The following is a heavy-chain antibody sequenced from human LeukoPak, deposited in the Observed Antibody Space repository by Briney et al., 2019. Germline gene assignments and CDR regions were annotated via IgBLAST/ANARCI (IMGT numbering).Heavy chain of an antibody. D-gene: IGHD6-13*01. CDR3: ARDSGSSWYRNGGYYFDY. CDR1: GGTFSSYA. V-gene: IGHV1-69*05. Sequence: ASVKVSCKASGGTFSSYAISWVRQAPGQGLEWMGRIIPIFGTANYAQKLQGRVTITTDESTSTAYMELSSLRSEDTAVYYCARDSGSSWYRNGGYYFDYWGQGTLVTVSS. J-gene: IGHJ4*02. CDR2: IIPIFGTA.